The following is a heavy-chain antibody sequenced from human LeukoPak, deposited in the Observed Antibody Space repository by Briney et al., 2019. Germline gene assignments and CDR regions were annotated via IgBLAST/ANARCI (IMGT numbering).Heavy chain of an antibody. CDR3: ARDRPAMIMFGGVIGSSSGLGY. CDR1: GFTFSSYW. D-gene: IGHD3-16*02. Sequence: GGSLRLSCAASGFTFSSYWMSWVRQAPGKGLEWVANINQDGSEKYYVDSVKGRFTISRDSAKNSLYLQMNSLRAEDTAVYYCARDRPAMIMFGGVIGSSSGLGYWGQGTLVTVSS. V-gene: IGHV3-7*01. J-gene: IGHJ4*02. CDR2: INQDGSEK.